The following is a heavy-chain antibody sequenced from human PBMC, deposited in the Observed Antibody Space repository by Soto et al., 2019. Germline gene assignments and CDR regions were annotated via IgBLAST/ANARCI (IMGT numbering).Heavy chain of an antibody. Sequence: ASVKVSCKASGYTFTDYYIHWVRQAPGQGLEWMGWINPNSGGTNYAQKFQGWVTMTRDTSISTAYMELSRLRSDDTAVYYCARQYYYGMDVWGQGTTVTVSS. CDR1: GYTFTDYY. CDR2: INPNSGGT. CDR3: ARQYYYGMDV. V-gene: IGHV1-2*04. J-gene: IGHJ6*02.